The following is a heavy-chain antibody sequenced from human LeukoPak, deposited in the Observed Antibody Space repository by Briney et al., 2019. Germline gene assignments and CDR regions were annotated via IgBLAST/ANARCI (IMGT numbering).Heavy chain of an antibody. V-gene: IGHV1-8*03. D-gene: IGHD6-13*01. CDR1: GYSFTNYD. CDR3: ARAYSSSWYYYYYMDV. J-gene: IGHJ6*03. CDR2: MNPNSGIT. Sequence: ASVKVSCKASGYSFTNYDINWVRQATGQGLEWMGWMNPNSGITAYAQKFQGRVTITADESTSTAYMELSSLRSEDTAVYYCARAYSSSWYYYYYMDVWGKGTTVTISS.